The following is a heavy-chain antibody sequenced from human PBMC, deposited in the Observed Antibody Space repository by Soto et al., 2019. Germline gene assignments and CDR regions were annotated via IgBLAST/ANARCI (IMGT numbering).Heavy chain of an antibody. Sequence: SETLALTCTVSGGAISSGGCYWSWIRQHPGKGLEWIGYIYYSGSTYYNPSLKSRVTISVDTSKNQFSLKLSSVTAADTAVYYCARGLVVVAATRGRYWFDPWGQGTLVTVYS. D-gene: IGHD2-15*01. J-gene: IGHJ5*02. CDR3: ARGLVVVAATRGRYWFDP. CDR2: IYYSGST. V-gene: IGHV4-31*03. CDR1: GGAISSGGCY.